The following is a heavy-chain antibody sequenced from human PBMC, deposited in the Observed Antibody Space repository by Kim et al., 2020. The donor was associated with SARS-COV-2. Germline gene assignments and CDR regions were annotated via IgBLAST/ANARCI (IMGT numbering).Heavy chain of an antibody. CDR3: ARRRDWFDP. Sequence: NTNYAQKLQGRVTMTTDTSTSTAYMELRSLRSDDTAVYYCARRRDWFDPWGQGTLVTVSS. J-gene: IGHJ5*02. CDR2: NT. V-gene: IGHV1-18*01.